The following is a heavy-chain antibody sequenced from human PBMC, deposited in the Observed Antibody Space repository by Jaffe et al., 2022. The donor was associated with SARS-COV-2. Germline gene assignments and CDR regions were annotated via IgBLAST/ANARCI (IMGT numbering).Heavy chain of an antibody. V-gene: IGHV4-61*02. Sequence: QVQLQESGPGLVKPSQTLSLTCTVSGGSISSGSYYWSWIRQPAGKGLEWIGRIYTSGSTNYNPSLKSRVTISVDTSKNQFSLKLSSVTAADTAVYYCARDRPTQRDYDSSGPASDFFDYWGQGTLVTVSS. J-gene: IGHJ4*02. CDR2: IYTSGST. CDR1: GGSISSGSYY. D-gene: IGHD3-22*01. CDR3: ARDRPTQRDYDSSGPASDFFDY.